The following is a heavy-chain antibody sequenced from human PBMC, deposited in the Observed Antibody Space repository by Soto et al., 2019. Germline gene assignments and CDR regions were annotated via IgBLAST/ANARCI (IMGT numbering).Heavy chain of an antibody. Sequence: EVRLLESGGGLVQPGGSLRLSCAASGFSFSNYAMTWVRQAPGKGLEWLSSITYTGGSTYSADSVKGRFTISRDNSKNTLYLQMGSMRVEDTAVYYCSKYSTVSRTSSQTGPSNLDYWGQGALGTVAS. CDR1: GFSFSNYA. V-gene: IGHV3-23*01. CDR3: SKYSTVSRTSSQTGPSNLDY. D-gene: IGHD1-1*01. CDR2: ITYTGGST. J-gene: IGHJ4*02.